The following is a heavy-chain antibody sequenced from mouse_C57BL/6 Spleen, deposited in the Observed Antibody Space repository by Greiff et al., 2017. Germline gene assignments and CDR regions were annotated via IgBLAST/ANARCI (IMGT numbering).Heavy chain of an antibody. V-gene: IGHV3-6*01. D-gene: IGHD6-1*01. CDR3: ARDSESLFAY. CDR2: ISYDGSN. J-gene: IGHJ3*01. CDR1: GYSITSGYY. Sequence: EVKLMESGPGLVKPSQSLSLTCSVTGYSITSGYYWNWIRQFPGNKLEWMGYISYDGSNNYNPSLKNPISITRDTSKNQFFLKLNSVTTEDTATYYCARDSESLFAYWGQGTLVTVSA.